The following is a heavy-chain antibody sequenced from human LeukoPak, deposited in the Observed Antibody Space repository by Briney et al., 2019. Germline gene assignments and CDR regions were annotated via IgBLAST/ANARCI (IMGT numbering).Heavy chain of an antibody. D-gene: IGHD3-10*01. V-gene: IGHV3-23*01. J-gene: IGHJ6*03. CDR3: AKGDFYGSGRDYYYYMDV. CDR2: ISGSGGRT. CDR1: GFTFSSYW. Sequence: GGSLRLSCAASGFTFSSYWMSWVRQAPGKGLEWVSAISGSGGRTYYADSVKGRFTISRDNSKNTLYLQMNSLRAEDTAVYNCAKGDFYGSGRDYYYYMDVWGKGTTVTISS.